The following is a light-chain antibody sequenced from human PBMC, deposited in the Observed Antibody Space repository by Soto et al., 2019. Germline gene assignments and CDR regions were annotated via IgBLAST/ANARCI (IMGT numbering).Light chain of an antibody. Sequence: QAVVTQEPSLTVSPGGTVTLTCASSTGAVTSGHYPYWFQQKPGQAPRTLIYDTTNKHSWTPARFSGSLLGGKAALTLSGAQPEDEADYYCFLSDSGGRVFGGGTKLTVL. CDR3: FLSDSGGRV. V-gene: IGLV7-46*01. CDR1: TGAVTSGHY. CDR2: DTT. J-gene: IGLJ2*01.